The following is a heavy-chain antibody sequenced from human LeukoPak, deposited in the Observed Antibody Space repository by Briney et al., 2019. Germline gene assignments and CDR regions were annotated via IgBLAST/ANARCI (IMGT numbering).Heavy chain of an antibody. Sequence: GGSLRLSCAASGFTFSSYWMSWVRQAPGKGLEWVANIKQDGSEKYYVDSVKGRFTISRDNAKNSLYLQMNSLRAEDTAVYYRARDTTDYDFWSGYGPSPYYYGIDVWGQGTTVTVSS. CDR3: ARDTTDYDFWSGYGPSPYYYGIDV. D-gene: IGHD3-3*01. CDR2: IKQDGSEK. V-gene: IGHV3-7*01. J-gene: IGHJ6*02. CDR1: GFTFSSYW.